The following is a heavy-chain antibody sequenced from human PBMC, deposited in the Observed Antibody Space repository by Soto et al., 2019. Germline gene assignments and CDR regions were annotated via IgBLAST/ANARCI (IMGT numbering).Heavy chain of an antibody. CDR1: GFTFGIYA. V-gene: IGHV3-23*01. CDR3: ARVAPEYSSTPRRFDF. D-gene: IGHD6-13*01. CDR2: ISGSGGSI. J-gene: IGHJ4*02. Sequence: EVQLLESGGGLVPPGGSLRLSCAASGFTFGIYAMSWVRQAPGKGLEWVSSISGSGGSIYYAHSVKGRFTISRDKTKNTLDLQMNSLRAEDTAVYHCARVAPEYSSTPRRFDFWGQGTLVTVSS.